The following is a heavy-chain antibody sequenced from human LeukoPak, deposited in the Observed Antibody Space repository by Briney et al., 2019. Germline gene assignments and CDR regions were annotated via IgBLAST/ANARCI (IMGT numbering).Heavy chain of an antibody. CDR3: ARIPAGDDAFDI. CDR2: IDWDDDK. D-gene: IGHD7-27*01. V-gene: IGHV2-70*04. J-gene: IGHJ3*02. Sequence: EAGPTLVRPTQPLTLTCTFSGFSLSTSGMRVSWIRQPPGKALEWLARIDWDDDKFYSTSLKTRLTISKDTSKNQVVLTMTNMDPVDTATYYCARIPAGDDAFDIWGQGTMVTVSS. CDR1: GFSLSTSGMR.